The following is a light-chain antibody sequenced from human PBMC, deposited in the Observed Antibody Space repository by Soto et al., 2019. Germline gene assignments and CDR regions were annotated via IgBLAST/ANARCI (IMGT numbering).Light chain of an antibody. CDR3: QHSGRSPPLT. V-gene: IGKV3-20*01. CDR1: QSVSSNS. CDR2: GAS. J-gene: IGKJ4*01. Sequence: EVVLTQSPGTLSLSPGDRATLSCTASQSVSSNSLAWYQQIPGQPPRLLIYGASSRATGVPDRFTGSGSETHFTLIITRLEPEDFAVFYCQHSGRSPPLTFGGGTKVEIK.